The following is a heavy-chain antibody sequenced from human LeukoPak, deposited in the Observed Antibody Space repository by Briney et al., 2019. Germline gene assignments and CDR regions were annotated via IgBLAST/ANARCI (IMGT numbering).Heavy chain of an antibody. V-gene: IGHV3-48*01. J-gene: IGHJ4*02. CDR1: GFTFSGYC. CDR2: IGTSRSSI. CDR3: AREGDTTGTSGTEFDY. D-gene: IGHD4-4*01. Sequence: GGSLRLSCAASGFTFSGYCTNWVRQAPGKGLEWLSYIGTSRSSIYYSDSVKGRFTVSRDDAKNSLYLQMSSLRAEDTAVYYCAREGDTTGTSGTEFDYWGQGALVTVSS.